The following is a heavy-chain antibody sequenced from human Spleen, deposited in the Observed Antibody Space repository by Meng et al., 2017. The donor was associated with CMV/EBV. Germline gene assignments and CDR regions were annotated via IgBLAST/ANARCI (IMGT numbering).Heavy chain of an antibody. Sequence: ASVKVSCKTSGYMFISYYIQWVRQAPGQGLEWLGRINPSVGSALYAHKFQGRITLTTDTSTTTVHMELNSLRSEDTAVYYCARETLSGWVRSFGLDVRGQGTSVTVSS. D-gene: IGHD6-19*01. V-gene: IGHV1-46*01. CDR2: INPSVGSA. CDR3: ARETLSGWVRSFGLDV. J-gene: IGHJ6*02. CDR1: GYMFISYY.